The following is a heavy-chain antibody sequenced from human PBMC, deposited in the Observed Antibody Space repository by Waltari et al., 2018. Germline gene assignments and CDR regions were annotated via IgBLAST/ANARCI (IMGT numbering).Heavy chain of an antibody. V-gene: IGHV3-7*01. CDR1: GFTFSTYS. Sequence: EVQLVESGGGLVQPGGSLRLFCATSGFTFSTYSMAWVRQAPGKGLEWVANINQDGSEEYYVDSVRGRFSISRHNAKNSLYLQMNSLRAEDTAAYYCARERGGYCSGTSCPRSFDYWGQGTLVTVSS. CDR3: ARERGGYCSGTSCPRSFDY. D-gene: IGHD2-2*01. J-gene: IGHJ4*02. CDR2: INQDGSEE.